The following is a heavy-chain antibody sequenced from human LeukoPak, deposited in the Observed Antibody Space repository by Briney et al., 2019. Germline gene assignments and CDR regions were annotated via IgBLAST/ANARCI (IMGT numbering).Heavy chain of an antibody. CDR2: ISDDGSTK. Sequence: GGSLRLSCAASGFTFSSFWLSWVRQAPGKGLEWVAVISDDGSTKYYADSVKGRFTISRDNSKNTLYLQMNSLRVEDTAVYYCAKGGTMSQWAFDIWGRGTLVTVSS. V-gene: IGHV3-30*18. CDR1: GFTFSSFW. D-gene: IGHD3-10*02. J-gene: IGHJ3*02. CDR3: AKGGTMSQWAFDI.